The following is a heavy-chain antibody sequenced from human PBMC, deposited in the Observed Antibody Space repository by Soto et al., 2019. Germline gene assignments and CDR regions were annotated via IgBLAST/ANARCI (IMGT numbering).Heavy chain of an antibody. CDR2: IVPMFGTA. CDR3: ARDGDPGYAFWSGPLGGGRFDP. Sequence: QVQLVQSGAEVKKAGSSVNVSCKTSGATFGNTAVTWVRQAPGQGLEWMGGIVPMFGTANYAQKFQGRVTITADESTNTAYMELSSLRSDDTAVYYCARDGDPGYAFWSGPLGGGRFDPWGQGTLVTVSS. D-gene: IGHD3-3*01. V-gene: IGHV1-69*12. CDR1: GATFGNTA. J-gene: IGHJ5*02.